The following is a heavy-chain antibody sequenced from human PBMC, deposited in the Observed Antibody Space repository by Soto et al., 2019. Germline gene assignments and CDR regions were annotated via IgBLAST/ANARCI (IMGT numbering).Heavy chain of an antibody. J-gene: IGHJ4*02. V-gene: IGHV4-30-4*01. CDR3: ASFDTVASGDY. CDR2: IYYSGST. CDR1: GGSISSGDYY. D-gene: IGHD3-10*01. Sequence: SETLSLTCTVSGGSISSGDYYWSWIRQPPGKGLEWIGYIYYSGSTYYNPSLKSRVTISVDTSKNQFSLKLSSVTAADTAFYYCASFDTVASGDYWGQGTLVTVSS.